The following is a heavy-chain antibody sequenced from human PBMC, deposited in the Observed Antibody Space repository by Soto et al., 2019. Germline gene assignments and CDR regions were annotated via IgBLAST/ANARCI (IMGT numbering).Heavy chain of an antibody. CDR3: ARAPWFGEERRGLGLDY. Sequence: QVQLQESGPGLVKPSQTLSLTCTVSGGSISSGGYYWSWIRQHPGKGLEWIGYIYYSGSTYYNPSLRSRVTISVDTSKNHFSLKLSSVTAADTAVYYCARAPWFGEERRGLGLDYWGQGTLVTGSS. CDR1: GGSISSGGYY. CDR2: IYYSGST. V-gene: IGHV4-31*03. J-gene: IGHJ4*02. D-gene: IGHD3-10*01.